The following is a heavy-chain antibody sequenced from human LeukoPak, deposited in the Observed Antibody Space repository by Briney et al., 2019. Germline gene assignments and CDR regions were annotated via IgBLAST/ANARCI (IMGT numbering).Heavy chain of an antibody. CDR3: ARAGFYGGNSLGTESSTVFDY. CDR1: GFTFSSYA. J-gene: IGHJ4*02. CDR2: ISYDGSNK. D-gene: IGHD4-23*01. Sequence: GGSLRLSCAASGFTFSSYAMHWVRQAPGKGLEWVAVISYDGSNKYYADSVKGRFTISRDNAKNSLYLQMNSLRVEDTAVYYCARAGFYGGNSLGTESSTVFDYWGQGTLVTVSS. V-gene: IGHV3-30*04.